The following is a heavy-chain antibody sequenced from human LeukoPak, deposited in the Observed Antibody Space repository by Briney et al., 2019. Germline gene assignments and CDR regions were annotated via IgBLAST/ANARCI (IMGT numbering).Heavy chain of an antibody. V-gene: IGHV1-2*04. CDR1: GYTFTGYY. J-gene: IGHJ4*02. D-gene: IGHD2-2*03. Sequence: PGASVKVSCKASGYTFTGYYMHWVRQAPGQGLEWMGWINPNSGGTKYAQKFQGWVTLTRDTSISTAYMELRSLRSDDTAVYYCARDNSGYCSSTSCSFLGTDFDYWGQGTLVTVSS. CDR3: ARDNSGYCSSTSCSFLGTDFDY. CDR2: INPNSGGT.